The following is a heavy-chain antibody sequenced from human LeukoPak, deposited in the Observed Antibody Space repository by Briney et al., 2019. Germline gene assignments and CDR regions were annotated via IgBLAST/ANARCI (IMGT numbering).Heavy chain of an antibody. CDR1: GFTVSSNY. V-gene: IGHV3-53*01. J-gene: IGHJ4*02. D-gene: IGHD6-19*01. Sequence: GGSLRLSCAASGFTVSSNYMSWVRQAPGKGLEWVSVIYSGGSTYYADSVKGRFTISRDNSKNTLYLQMNSLRAEDTAVYYCARGSKYSSPFDYWGQGTLVTVSS. CDR2: IYSGGST. CDR3: ARGSKYSSPFDY.